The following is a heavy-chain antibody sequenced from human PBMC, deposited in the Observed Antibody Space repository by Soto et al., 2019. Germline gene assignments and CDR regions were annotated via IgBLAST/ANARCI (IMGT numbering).Heavy chain of an antibody. CDR3: AGMYYGDSGAFDI. Sequence: QVHLQQWGAGLLKPSETLSLTCAVYGGSFSGFYWSWIRQPPGKGLEWIGEINHSGTTNYNPSLKSRVTISVDTSKNQFSLKLSSVTAADTAVYYCAGMYYGDSGAFDIWGQGTVVTVSS. CDR2: INHSGTT. CDR1: GGSFSGFY. D-gene: IGHD4-17*01. J-gene: IGHJ3*02. V-gene: IGHV4-34*01.